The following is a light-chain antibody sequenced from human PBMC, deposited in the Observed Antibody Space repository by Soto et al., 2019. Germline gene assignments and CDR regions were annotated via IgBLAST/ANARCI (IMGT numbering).Light chain of an antibody. J-gene: IGLJ1*01. Sequence: QAVVTQPPSLSGAPGQKVTISCTGGSSNIGADYDVHWYQHLPGTAPKLLIYGNICRPSGVPDRFSGSKSGASASLAITGLQTEDEADYYCQSYDRSLSGYVFGSGTKLTVL. CDR2: GNI. CDR3: QSYDRSLSGYV. CDR1: SSNIGADYD. V-gene: IGLV1-40*03.